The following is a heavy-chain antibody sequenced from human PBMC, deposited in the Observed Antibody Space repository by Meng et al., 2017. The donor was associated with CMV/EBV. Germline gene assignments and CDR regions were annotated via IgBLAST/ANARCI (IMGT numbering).Heavy chain of an antibody. CDR2: IKQDGREK. V-gene: IGHV3-7*01. CDR3: ARALRFLESYDAFDI. J-gene: IGHJ3*02. D-gene: IGHD3-3*01. Sequence: GGPLRLSCAASGFTFSSYWMSWVRQAPGKGLEWVANIKQDGREKYYVDSVKGRFTISRDNAKNSLYLQMNRLRAEDTAVYYCARALRFLESYDAFDIWGQGTMVTVSS. CDR1: GFTFSSYW.